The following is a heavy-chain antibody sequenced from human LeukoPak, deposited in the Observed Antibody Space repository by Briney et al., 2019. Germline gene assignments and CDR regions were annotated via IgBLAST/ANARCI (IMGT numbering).Heavy chain of an antibody. D-gene: IGHD2-15*01. Sequence: SETLSLTCTVSGGSISSSSYYWGWIRQPPGKGLEWIGSIYYSGSTYYNPSLESRVTISVDTSKNQFSLKLSSVTAADTAVYYCASPLYSGYWGQGTLVTVSS. J-gene: IGHJ4*02. CDR3: ASPLYSGY. V-gene: IGHV4-39*07. CDR1: GGSISSSSYY. CDR2: IYYSGST.